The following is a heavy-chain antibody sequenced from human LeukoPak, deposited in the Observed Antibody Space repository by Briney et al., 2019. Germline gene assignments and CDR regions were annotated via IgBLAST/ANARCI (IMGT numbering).Heavy chain of an antibody. CDR2: INPNSGGT. CDR1: GYTFTSYG. J-gene: IGHJ4*02. Sequence: ASVKVSCKASGYTFTSYGISWVRQAPGQGLEWMGWINPNSGGTNYAQKFQGRVTMTRDTSISTAYMELSRLRSDDTAVYYCARPLLYGADPFDYWGQGTLVTVSS. D-gene: IGHD4/OR15-4a*01. CDR3: ARPLLYGADPFDY. V-gene: IGHV1-2*02.